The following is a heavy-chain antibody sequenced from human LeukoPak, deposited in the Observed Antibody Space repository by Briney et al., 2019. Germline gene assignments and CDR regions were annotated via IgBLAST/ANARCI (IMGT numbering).Heavy chain of an antibody. CDR3: AKDRYSGLNTIDY. CDR2: ISYDGSYK. CDR1: GFTFTNYA. V-gene: IGHV3-30*04. D-gene: IGHD6-13*01. Sequence: GGSLRLSCVASGFTFTNYALHWVRQAPGKGLEWVAVISYDGSYKFYADSVKGRFTISRDNSKSTLYLQMNSLRAEDTAVYYCAKDRYSGLNTIDYWGQGTLVTVSS. J-gene: IGHJ4*02.